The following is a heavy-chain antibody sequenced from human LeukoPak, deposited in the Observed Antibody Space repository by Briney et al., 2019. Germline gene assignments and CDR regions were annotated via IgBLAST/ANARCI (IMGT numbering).Heavy chain of an antibody. CDR3: ARDREWLRRFDY. CDR2: INHSGST. J-gene: IGHJ4*02. V-gene: IGHV4-39*07. D-gene: IGHD5-12*01. CDR1: GGSITIDHYY. Sequence: PSEILSLTCTVSGGSITIDHYYWSWIRQPPGKGLEWIGEINHSGSTNYNPSLKSRVTISVDTSKNQFSLKLSSVTAADTAVYYCARDREWLRRFDYWGQGTLVTVSS.